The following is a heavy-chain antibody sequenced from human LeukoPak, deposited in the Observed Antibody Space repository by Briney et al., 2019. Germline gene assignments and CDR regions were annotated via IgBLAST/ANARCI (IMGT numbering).Heavy chain of an antibody. CDR2: ISNGGGST. Sequence: GGSLRLSCAASGFTFSTFALNWVRQAPGEGLEWVSSISNGGGSTYYADSAKGRSTISRDNSKNTLYLQMNSLRAEDTAVYYCAKHLYDSSGYYPPMDYWGQGTLVTVSS. CDR3: AKHLYDSSGYYPPMDY. J-gene: IGHJ4*02. D-gene: IGHD3-22*01. V-gene: IGHV3-23*01. CDR1: GFTFSTFA.